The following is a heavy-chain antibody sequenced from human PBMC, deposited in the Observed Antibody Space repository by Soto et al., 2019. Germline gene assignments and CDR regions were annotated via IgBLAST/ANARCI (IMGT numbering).Heavy chain of an antibody. CDR3: ARHLRITMVRGVIGYFDY. D-gene: IGHD3-10*01. CDR1: GGSISSSSYY. J-gene: IGHJ4*02. V-gene: IGHV4-39*01. CDR2: IYYSGST. Sequence: SETLSLTCTVSGGSISSSSYYWGWIRQPPGKGLEWIGSIYYSGSTYYNPSLKSRVTISVDTSKNQFSLKLSSVTAADTAVYYCARHLRITMVRGVIGYFDYWGQGTLVTVSS.